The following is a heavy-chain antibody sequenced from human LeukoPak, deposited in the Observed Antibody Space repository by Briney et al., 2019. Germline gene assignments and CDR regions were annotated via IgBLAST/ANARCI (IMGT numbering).Heavy chain of an antibody. J-gene: IGHJ4*02. CDR3: SRRGHSSSWYPFDY. Sequence: GGSLRLSCTASGLNFGDYAMSWFRQAPGKGLEWVGFIKSIGYGGTTEYAASVKGRFTISRDDSKSLAYLQMNSLKSEDTAVYYCSRRGHSSSWYPFDYWGQGTLVTVSS. D-gene: IGHD6-13*01. CDR1: GLNFGDYA. V-gene: IGHV3-49*03. CDR2: IKSIGYGGTT.